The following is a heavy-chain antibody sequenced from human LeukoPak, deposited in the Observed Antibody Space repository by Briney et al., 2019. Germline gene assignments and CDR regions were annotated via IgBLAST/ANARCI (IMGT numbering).Heavy chain of an antibody. V-gene: IGHV4-59*12. D-gene: IGHD3-10*01. CDR3: ARVSGYGSGSYPYYYYMDV. J-gene: IGHJ6*03. Sequence: SETLSLTCTVSGGSISTYYWSWIRQPPGKGLEWIGYIYYSGSTNYNPSLKSRATISVDTSKNQFSLKLSSVTAADTAVYYCARVSGYGSGSYPYYYYMDVWGKGTTVTVSS. CDR2: IYYSGST. CDR1: GGSISTYY.